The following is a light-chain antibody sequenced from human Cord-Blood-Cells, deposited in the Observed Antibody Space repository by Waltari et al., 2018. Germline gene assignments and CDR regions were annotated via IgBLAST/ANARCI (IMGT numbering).Light chain of an antibody. CDR1: ISNIGNNS. CDR2: DNN. J-gene: IGLJ3*02. Sequence: QSVLTQPPSVSAAPGQKVTISCSGSISNIGNNSVSCYQQLPGTAPKLLIYDNNKRPSGIPDRFSGSKSGTSATLGITGLQTGDEADYYCGTWDSSLSAGVFGGGTKLTVL. CDR3: GTWDSSLSAGV. V-gene: IGLV1-51*01.